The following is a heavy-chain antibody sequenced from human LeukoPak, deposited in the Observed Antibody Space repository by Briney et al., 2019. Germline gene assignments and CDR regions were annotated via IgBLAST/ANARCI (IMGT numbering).Heavy chain of an antibody. D-gene: IGHD2-15*01. CDR3: TTENIVVVVAATFDY. J-gene: IGHJ4*02. V-gene: IGHV3-23*01. Sequence: GGSLRLSRAASGFTFSSYAMSWVRQAPGKGLEWVSAISGSGGSTYYADSVKGRFTISRDNSKNTLYLQMNSLKTEDTAVYYCTTENIVVVVAATFDYWGQGTLVTVSS. CDR2: ISGSGGST. CDR1: GFTFSSYA.